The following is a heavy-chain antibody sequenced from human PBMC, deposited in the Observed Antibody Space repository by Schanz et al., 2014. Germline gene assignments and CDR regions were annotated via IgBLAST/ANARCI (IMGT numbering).Heavy chain of an antibody. Sequence: QVQLVESGGGVVQPGRSLRLSCAASGFTFSNFAIHWVRQAPGKGLEWVAVISYDGSHKDYADSVKGPFTISRDNSKNALYLQMNSLRAEDTAVYYCARDRQQLVGRIGYSYGMDVWGQGTTVTVSS. CDR2: ISYDGSHK. CDR3: ARDRQQLVGRIGYSYGMDV. D-gene: IGHD6-13*01. V-gene: IGHV3-30*04. CDR1: GFTFSNFA. J-gene: IGHJ6*02.